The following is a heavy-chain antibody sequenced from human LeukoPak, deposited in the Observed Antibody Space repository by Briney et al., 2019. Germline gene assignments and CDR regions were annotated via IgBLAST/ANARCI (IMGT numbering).Heavy chain of an antibody. Sequence: SETLSLTCTVSGGSINSSSYYWGWIRQPPGKGLEWIGSIYYSGSTYYNPSLKSRVTISVDTSKNQFSLKLSSVTAADTAVYYCARPTMVRGVPYYFDYWGQGNLVTVSS. CDR2: IYYSGST. V-gene: IGHV4-39*01. J-gene: IGHJ4*02. CDR3: ARPTMVRGVPYYFDY. D-gene: IGHD3-10*01. CDR1: GGSINSSSYY.